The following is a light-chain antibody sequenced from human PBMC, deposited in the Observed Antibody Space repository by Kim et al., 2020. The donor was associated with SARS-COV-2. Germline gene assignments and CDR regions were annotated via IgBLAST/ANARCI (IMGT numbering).Light chain of an antibody. Sequence: ACVGDRVTITCRTTQSISSHLNWYQQKPGRPPRLLISAASTWQGGVPPRFSGSGSEQDFPLTIRSLRPVDFATFFCKQSYITPFTFGPWTQVDIK. J-gene: IGKJ3*01. CDR1: QSISSH. CDR2: AAS. CDR3: KQSYITPFT. V-gene: IGKV1-39*01.